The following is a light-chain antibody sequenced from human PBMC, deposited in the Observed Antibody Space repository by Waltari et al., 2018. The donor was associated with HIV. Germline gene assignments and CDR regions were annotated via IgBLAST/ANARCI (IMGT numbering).Light chain of an antibody. CDR3: QVWDSSSDHWV. CDR1: NIGSKS. Sequence: SYVLTQPPSVSVAPGKPARITCGGDNIGSKSVTWYQQKPGQAPVLVIYDDSDRPSGIPERFSGSKSGNTATLTISRVEAGDEADYYCQVWDSSSDHWVFGGGTKLTVL. CDR2: DDS. J-gene: IGLJ3*02. V-gene: IGLV3-21*04.